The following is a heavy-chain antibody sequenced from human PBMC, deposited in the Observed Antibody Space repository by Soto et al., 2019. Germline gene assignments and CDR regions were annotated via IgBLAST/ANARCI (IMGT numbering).Heavy chain of an antibody. V-gene: IGHV3-33*01. Sequence: GGSLRLSCAASGFTFSSYGMHWVRQAPGKGLEWVAVIWYDGSNKYYADSVKGRFTISRDNSKNTLYLQMNSLRAEDTAVYYCARDNLLAGDVPVTTWYNWFDPWGQGTLVTVSS. D-gene: IGHD4-4*01. CDR2: IWYDGSNK. J-gene: IGHJ5*02. CDR3: ARDNLLAGDVPVTTWYNWFDP. CDR1: GFTFSSYG.